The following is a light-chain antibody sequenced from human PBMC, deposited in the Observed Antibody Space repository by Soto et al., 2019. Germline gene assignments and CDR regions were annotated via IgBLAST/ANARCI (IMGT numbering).Light chain of an antibody. V-gene: IGLV2-14*03. CDR3: SSYSSSSTNYV. CDR2: DVS. CDR1: NSDVGGYNY. Sequence: QSVLAQPASVSGSPRQSITISCTGSNSDVGGYNYVSWYQQHPGKAPKVMIYDVSNRPSGVSSRFSGSKSGDTASLTISGLQAEDEADYYCSSYSSSSTNYVFGTGTKVTVL. J-gene: IGLJ1*01.